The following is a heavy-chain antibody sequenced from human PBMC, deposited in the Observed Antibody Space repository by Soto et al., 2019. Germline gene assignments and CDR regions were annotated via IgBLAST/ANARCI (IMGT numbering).Heavy chain of an antibody. D-gene: IGHD4-4*01. CDR3: AGAVTIVGRYYYYYGMDV. V-gene: IGHV3-48*02. J-gene: IGHJ6*02. CDR1: GFTFSSYS. Sequence: GGSLRLSCAASGFTFSSYSMNWVRQAPGKGLEWVSYISSSSSTIYYADSVKGRFTISRDNAKNSLYLQMNSLRDEDTAVYYCAGAVTIVGRYYYYYGMDVWGQGTTVTVSS. CDR2: ISSSSSTI.